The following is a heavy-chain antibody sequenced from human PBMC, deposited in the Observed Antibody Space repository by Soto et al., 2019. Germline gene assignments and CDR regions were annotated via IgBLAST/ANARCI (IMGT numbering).Heavy chain of an antibody. CDR2: INPSGGST. V-gene: IGHV1-46*01. CDR1: GYTFTSYY. J-gene: IGHJ3*02. Sequence: QVQLVQSGAEVKKPGASVKVSCKASGYTFTSYYMHWVRQAPGQGLEWMGIINPSGGSTSYAQKFQGRVTMTRDTSTSTVYMELSSLRSEDTAVYDCAREEKVRAFDIWGQGTIVTVAS. CDR3: AREEKVRAFDI.